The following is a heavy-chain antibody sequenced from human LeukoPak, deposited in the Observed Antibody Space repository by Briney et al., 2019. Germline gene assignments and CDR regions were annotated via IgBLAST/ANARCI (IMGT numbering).Heavy chain of an antibody. D-gene: IGHD5-18*01. CDR1: GGSISSYY. CDR3: ARGDSYGIDY. V-gene: IGHV4-59*01. J-gene: IGHJ4*02. CDR2: IYYSGST. Sequence: PSETLSLTCTVSGGSISSYYWSWLRQPPGKGLEWIGYIYYSGSTNYNPSLKSRVTISVDTSKNQFSLKLSSVTAADTAVYYCARGDSYGIDYWGQGTLVTVSS.